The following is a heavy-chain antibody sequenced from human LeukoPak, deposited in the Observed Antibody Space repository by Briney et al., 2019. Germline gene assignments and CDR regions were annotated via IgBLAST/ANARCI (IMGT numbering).Heavy chain of an antibody. V-gene: IGHV1-8*03. D-gene: IGHD6-13*01. Sequence: ASEKVSCKASGYTFTSHDINWVRQATGQGLEWMGWMNPNSGDTGYAQKFQGRVTITRNTSISTAYMELSSLRSEDAAVYYCARELRVAAAGHFDYWGQGTLVTVSS. CDR2: MNPNSGDT. CDR1: GYTFTSHD. CDR3: ARELRVAAAGHFDY. J-gene: IGHJ4*02.